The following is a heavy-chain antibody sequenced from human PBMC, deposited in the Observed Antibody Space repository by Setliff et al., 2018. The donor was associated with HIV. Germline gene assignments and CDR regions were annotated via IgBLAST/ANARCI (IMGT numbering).Heavy chain of an antibody. J-gene: IGHJ6*02. V-gene: IGHV1-2*02. CDR2: INPNNGGT. CDR1: GYTFTGYY. CDR3: ARDDEMGTVTEHYYYGMGV. D-gene: IGHD4-4*01. Sequence: ASVKVSCKASGYTFTGYYVHWVRQAPGQGLEWMGWINPNNGGTNYAQKFQGRVAMTRDTSISTAYMELNRLRSDDTAVYYCARDDEMGTVTEHYYYGMGVWGQGTTVTVSS.